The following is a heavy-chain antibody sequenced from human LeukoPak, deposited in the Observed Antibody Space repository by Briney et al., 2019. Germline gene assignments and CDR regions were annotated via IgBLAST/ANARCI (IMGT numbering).Heavy chain of an antibody. V-gene: IGHV3-48*01. D-gene: IGHD3-3*01. Sequence: GGSLRLSCAASGFTFSSYHMHWIRQVPGQGLEWVSYISDTSTTIYYADSVKGRFTISRDNAKNSLYLQMNSLRAEDTAVYYCARPSMEVGFWSGYHYYYMDVWGKGTTVTVSS. J-gene: IGHJ6*03. CDR3: ARPSMEVGFWSGYHYYYMDV. CDR1: GFTFSSYH. CDR2: ISDTSTTI.